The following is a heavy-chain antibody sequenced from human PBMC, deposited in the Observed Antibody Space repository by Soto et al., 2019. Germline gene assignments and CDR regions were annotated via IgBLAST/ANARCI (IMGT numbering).Heavy chain of an antibody. V-gene: IGHV3-33*06. J-gene: IGHJ3*02. CDR1: GFTFSSYG. D-gene: IGHD2-15*01. Sequence: QVQLVESGGGVVQPGRSLRLSCAASGFTFSSYGMHWVRQAPGKGLEWVAVIWYDGSNKYYADSVKGRFTISRDNSKNTLFLQMNSLRAEDTAVYFCAKGDCSGGSCYFSAFDIWGQGTMVTVSS. CDR2: IWYDGSNK. CDR3: AKGDCSGGSCYFSAFDI.